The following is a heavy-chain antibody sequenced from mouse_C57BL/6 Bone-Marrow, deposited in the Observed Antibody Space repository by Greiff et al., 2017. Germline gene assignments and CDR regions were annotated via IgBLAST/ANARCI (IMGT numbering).Heavy chain of an antibody. Sequence: LVESGPELVKPGASVKISCKASGYSFTDYNMNWVKQSNGKSLEWIGVINPNYGTTSYNQKFKGKATLTVEKSSSTVYLELSRLTSDDSAVYYCATYDYRFAYWGQGTLVTVSA. J-gene: IGHJ3*01. CDR3: ATYDYRFAY. CDR1: GYSFTDYN. V-gene: IGHV1-39*01. D-gene: IGHD2-4*01. CDR2: INPNYGTT.